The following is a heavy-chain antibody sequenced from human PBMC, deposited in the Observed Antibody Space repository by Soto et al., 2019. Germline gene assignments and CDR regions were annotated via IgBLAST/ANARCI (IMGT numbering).Heavy chain of an antibody. V-gene: IGHV3-30-3*01. CDR2: ISYDGSNK. J-gene: IGHJ6*02. Sequence: QVQLVESGGGVVQPGRSLRLSCAASGFTFSNYVLYWVRQAPGKGLEWVAAISYDGSNKHYADSVKGRFTISRDNSKNPLYLQPNSLRAEDTAVYYCVAGDQYYGMGVWGQGTTVTVSS. CDR3: VAGDQYYGMGV. D-gene: IGHD2-2*01. CDR1: GFTFSNYV.